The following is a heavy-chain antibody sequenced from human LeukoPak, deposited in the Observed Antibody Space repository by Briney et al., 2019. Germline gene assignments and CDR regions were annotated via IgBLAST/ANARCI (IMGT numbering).Heavy chain of an antibody. CDR1: GFTFNSYS. D-gene: IGHD6-19*01. CDR2: ISGSSSYI. V-gene: IGHV3-21*01. CDR3: ARGCGWYYYFDY. J-gene: IGHJ4*02. Sequence: GGSLRLSCAASGFTFNSYSMNWVRQAPGRGLVGVSYISGSSSYIYYADSVKGRFTISRDNTKNSLYLQMNSLRAEDTAVYYCARGCGWYYYFDYWGQGTLVTVSS.